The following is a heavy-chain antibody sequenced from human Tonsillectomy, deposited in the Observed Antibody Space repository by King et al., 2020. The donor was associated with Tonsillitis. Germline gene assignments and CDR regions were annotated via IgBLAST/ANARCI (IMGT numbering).Heavy chain of an antibody. Sequence: QVQLQESGPGLVKPSETLSLTCTVSGGSISRYSWSWIRQPPGKGLEWIGYIYYSGSTNYNPSLKSRVTISVDTSKNQFALKLSSVTAADTAVYYCARHGYDSSGYYYAFFDYWGQGTPVIVSS. CDR1: GGSISRYS. D-gene: IGHD3-22*01. V-gene: IGHV4-59*08. CDR2: IYYSGST. J-gene: IGHJ4*02. CDR3: ARHGYDSSGYYYAFFDY.